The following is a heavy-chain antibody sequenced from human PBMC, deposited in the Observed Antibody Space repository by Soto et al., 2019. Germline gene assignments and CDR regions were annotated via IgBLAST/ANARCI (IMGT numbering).Heavy chain of an antibody. CDR1: GGSISSYY. J-gene: IGHJ6*02. V-gene: IGHV4-59*01. D-gene: IGHD3-3*01. CDR2: IYYSGST. CDR3: ARDRGDYDFWSGRRARHYYYGMDV. Sequence: SETLSLTCTVSGGSISSYYWSWIRQPPGKGLEWIGYIYYSGSTNYNPSLKSRVTISVDTSKNQFSLKLSSVTAADTAVYYCARDRGDYDFWSGRRARHYYYGMDVWGQGTTVTVSS.